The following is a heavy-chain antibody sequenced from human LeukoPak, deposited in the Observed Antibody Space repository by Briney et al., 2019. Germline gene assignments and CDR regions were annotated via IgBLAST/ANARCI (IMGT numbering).Heavy chain of an antibody. Sequence: PGGALRLSCAASGLSVSSTYMTWVRQTPGKGLEWVSVIYSGGGTNYADSLKGRFSISRDNSKNTLYLQMNNLTAEDTAAYYCVGEGRYWGQGTLVTVYS. CDR1: GLSVSSTY. CDR2: IYSGGGT. V-gene: IGHV3-53*01. CDR3: VGEGRY. D-gene: IGHD4-17*01. J-gene: IGHJ4*02.